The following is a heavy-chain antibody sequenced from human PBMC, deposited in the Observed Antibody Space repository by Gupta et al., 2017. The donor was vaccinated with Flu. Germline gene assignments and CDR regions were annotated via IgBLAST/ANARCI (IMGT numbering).Heavy chain of an antibody. CDR3: ARHRCSSASCQVIYNGLDV. CDR2: IFYGGNT. V-gene: IGHV4-59*08. J-gene: IGHJ6*02. Sequence: QVKVQESGPGLVKPSETLSLTCSVSGGSITTHFWSWIRQPPGKGLEWIGYIFYGGNTKYNPSLMSRVAMSIDASTDQLSLRLNSVGATDTAVYYCARHRCSSASCQVIYNGLDVWGPGTPVTVSS. CDR1: GGSITTHF. D-gene: IGHD2-2*01.